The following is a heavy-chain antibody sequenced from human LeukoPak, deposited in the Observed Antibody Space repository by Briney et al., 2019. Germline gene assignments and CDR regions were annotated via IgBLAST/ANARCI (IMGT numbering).Heavy chain of an antibody. J-gene: IGHJ4*02. V-gene: IGHV3-48*01. CDR1: GFTFSSYS. Sequence: GGSLRLSCAASGFTFSSYSMNWVRQAPGKGLEWVSYISSSSSTIYYADSVKGRFTISRDNSKNTLYLQMNSLRAEDTAIYYCAKESLGYFDYWGRGTLVTASS. CDR2: ISSSSSTI. CDR3: AKESLGYFDY.